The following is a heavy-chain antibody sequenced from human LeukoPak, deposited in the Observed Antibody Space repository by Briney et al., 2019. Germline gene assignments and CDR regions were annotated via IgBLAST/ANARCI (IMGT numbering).Heavy chain of an antibody. Sequence: RASVKVSCKISGHALSDLSIHWVRQAPGRGPEWMGGFDPEVGNKMHAQKFQGRVTMTEDTSTDTAYMELNSLRSEDTAVYYCATDSDPWGPAAGTIDYWGQGTLVTVSS. CDR1: GHALSDLS. CDR2: FDPEVGNK. D-gene: IGHD6-13*01. CDR3: ATDSDPWGPAAGTIDY. J-gene: IGHJ4*02. V-gene: IGHV1-24*01.